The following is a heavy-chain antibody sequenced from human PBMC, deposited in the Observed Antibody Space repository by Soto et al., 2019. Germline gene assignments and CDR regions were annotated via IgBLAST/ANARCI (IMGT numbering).Heavy chain of an antibody. V-gene: IGHV1-3*01. Sequence: QVQLVQSGAEVKKPGASVKVSCKASGYTFTSYAMHWVRQAPGQRLEWMGWINAGNGNTKYSQKFQGRVTITRDTSASTAYMELSSLRSEDTAVYYCARSGFGGSLRDYYYGMDVWVQGTTVTVSS. D-gene: IGHD3-16*01. CDR2: INAGNGNT. J-gene: IGHJ6*02. CDR1: GYTFTSYA. CDR3: ARSGFGGSLRDYYYGMDV.